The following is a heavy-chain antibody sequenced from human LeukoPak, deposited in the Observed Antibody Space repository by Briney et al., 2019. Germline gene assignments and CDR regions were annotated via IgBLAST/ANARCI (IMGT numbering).Heavy chain of an antibody. D-gene: IGHD6-19*01. J-gene: IGHJ6*03. CDR2: IRYDGGSK. V-gene: IGHV3-30*02. CDR3: AKDRGAGVAGNDYFYYYYMDV. CDR1: GFTFNTYG. Sequence: GGSLRLSCVVSGFTFNTYGMHWVRQAPGKGLEWVAFIRYDGGSKYYADSVRGRFIISRENSKNTLYLQMNSLRAEDTAVFYCAKDRGAGVAGNDYFYYYYMDVWGKGTTVTISS.